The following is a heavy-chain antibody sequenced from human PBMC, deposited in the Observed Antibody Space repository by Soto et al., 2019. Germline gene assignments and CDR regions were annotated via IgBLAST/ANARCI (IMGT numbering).Heavy chain of an antibody. Sequence: PSETLSLTCVVYGGSFSGYYWTWIRQAPGKGLEWIGEINHSGGTNYNSSLKSRVTISVDTSKNQFSLILYSVTAADTAVYYCARSPAYGDYANLDTWGQGTLVTVSS. V-gene: IGHV4-34*01. CDR2: INHSGGT. J-gene: IGHJ5*02. D-gene: IGHD4-17*01. CDR1: GGSFSGYY. CDR3: ARSPAYGDYANLDT.